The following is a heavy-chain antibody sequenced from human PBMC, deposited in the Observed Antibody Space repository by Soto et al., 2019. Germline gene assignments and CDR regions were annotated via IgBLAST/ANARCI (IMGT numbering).Heavy chain of an antibody. CDR1: GFTLSGRS. Sequence: EVQLVESGGGLVQPGGSLRLSCAASGFTLSGRSMHWVRQAPGKGLVYVSGIDSSGTDSSYADSVKGRFTSSRDNAKNMLFLQMNSLRVGDTAVYYCARGWFGPDVWGKGTTVTVSS. J-gene: IGHJ6*04. V-gene: IGHV3-74*01. CDR3: ARGWFGPDV. D-gene: IGHD3-10*01. CDR2: IDSSGTDS.